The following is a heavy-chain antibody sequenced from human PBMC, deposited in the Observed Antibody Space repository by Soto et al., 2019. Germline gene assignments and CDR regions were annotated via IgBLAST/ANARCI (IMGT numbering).Heavy chain of an antibody. D-gene: IGHD3-22*01. CDR2: ISAHNGDT. Sequence: ASVKVSCKASGYSFATYGFSWVRQAPGQGLECVGWISAHNGDTHYSQKFQGRVTLTTDTSTNTGYMELRSLTSDDTAVYFCATEPIYYNDGSGYYPLGHWGQGTLVTSPQ. CDR3: ATEPIYYNDGSGYYPLGH. J-gene: IGHJ4*02. V-gene: IGHV1-18*04. CDR1: GYSFATYG.